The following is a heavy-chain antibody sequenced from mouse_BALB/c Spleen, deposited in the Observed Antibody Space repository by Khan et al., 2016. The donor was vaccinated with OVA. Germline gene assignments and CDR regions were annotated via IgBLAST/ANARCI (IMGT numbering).Heavy chain of an antibody. CDR2: ISGESNTI. CDR3: ARSYFYGYYFDQ. CDR1: GFTFSSFG. V-gene: IGHV5-17*02. J-gene: IGHJ2*01. D-gene: IGHD1-1*01. Sequence: EVELVESGGGLVQPGGSRKLSCVASGFTFSSFGMHWVRQAPEKGLEWVAYISGESNTIYYTDQVMGRFTISRDNPKKTLFLQMTSLRSEDMAMYYCARSYFYGYYFDQWGQGTTLTVSS.